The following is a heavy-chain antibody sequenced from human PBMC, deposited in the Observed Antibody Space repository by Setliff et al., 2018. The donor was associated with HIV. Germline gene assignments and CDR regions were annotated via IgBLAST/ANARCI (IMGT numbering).Heavy chain of an antibody. V-gene: IGHV1-24*01. Sequence: GASVKVSCKVSGYTHTELSIHWVRQAPGEGLEWMGGFDPEDDETVYAEKFQGRVTMTEDTSTDTAYMALSSLRSEDTAMYYCATSGFYDILTGPTPGVFDIRGQGTMVTVSS. CDR2: FDPEDDET. CDR3: ATSGFYDILTGPTPGVFDI. J-gene: IGHJ3*02. D-gene: IGHD3-9*01. CDR1: GYTHTELS.